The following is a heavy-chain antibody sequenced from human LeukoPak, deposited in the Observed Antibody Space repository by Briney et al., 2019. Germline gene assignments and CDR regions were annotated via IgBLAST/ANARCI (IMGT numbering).Heavy chain of an antibody. CDR3: ARDRGLRGYYYYYGMDV. CDR1: GFTFSSYS. J-gene: IGHJ6*02. CDR2: ISSSSSYI. V-gene: IGHV3-21*01. Sequence: GGSLRLSCAASGFTFSSYSMNWVRQAPGKGLEWVSSISSSSSYIYYADSVKGRFTISRDNAKNSLYLQMNSLRAEDTAVYYCARDRGLRGYYYYYGMDVWGQGTTVTVSS. D-gene: IGHD3-16*01.